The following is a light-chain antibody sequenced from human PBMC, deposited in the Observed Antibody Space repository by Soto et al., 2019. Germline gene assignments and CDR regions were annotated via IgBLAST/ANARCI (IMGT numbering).Light chain of an antibody. V-gene: IGKV1-5*03. J-gene: IGKJ1*01. CDR3: QQYHIYSWT. CDR2: RAS. Sequence: DIQMTQSPSTLSASVGARVTITCRASQRMSGFLAWYQQKPEKAPKVLIYRASHLESGVPSRFSASGSGTEFSLTINSLQADDFATYYCQQYHIYSWTFGQGTKVDIK. CDR1: QRMSGF.